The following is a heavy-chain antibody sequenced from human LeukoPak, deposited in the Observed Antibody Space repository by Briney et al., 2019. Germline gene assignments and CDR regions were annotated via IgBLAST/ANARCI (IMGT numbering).Heavy chain of an antibody. D-gene: IGHD3-22*01. V-gene: IGHV3-30*04. CDR3: ARDSQSSGYLDY. Sequence: PGESLRLSCAASGFTFSSYAMHWVRQAPGKGLEWVAVISYDGSNKYYADSVKGRFTISRDNSKNTLYLQMNSLRAEDTAVYYCARDSQSSGYLDYWGQGTLVTVSS. CDR1: GFTFSSYA. J-gene: IGHJ4*02. CDR2: ISYDGSNK.